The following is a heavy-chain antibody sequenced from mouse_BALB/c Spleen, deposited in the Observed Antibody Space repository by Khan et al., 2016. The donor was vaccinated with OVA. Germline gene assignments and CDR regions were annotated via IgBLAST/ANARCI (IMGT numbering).Heavy chain of an antibody. V-gene: IGHV5-4*02. D-gene: IGHD1-1*02. Sequence: EVELVESGGGLVKPGGSLKLSCAASGFTFSDYYMYWVRQTPEKRLEWVATISDGGTSTYYPDSVKGRFTISRDNAKNDLYLQMSSLKSEDTAMYYWARAGYGGFAYWGQGTLVTVAA. CDR3: ARAGYGGFAY. CDR2: ISDGGTST. CDR1: GFTFSDYY. J-gene: IGHJ3*01.